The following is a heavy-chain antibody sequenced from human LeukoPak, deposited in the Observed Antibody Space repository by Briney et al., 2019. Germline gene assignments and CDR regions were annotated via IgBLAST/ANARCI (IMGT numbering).Heavy chain of an antibody. CDR1: GFTFSSYA. D-gene: IGHD4-17*01. Sequence: PGGSLRLSCAASGFTFSSYAMSWVRQAPGKGLEWVSAISGSGGSTYYADSVKGRFTISRDNSKNTLYLQMNSLRAEDTAVYYCAEPSDYGDYFDYWGQGTLVTVSS. V-gene: IGHV3-23*01. CDR3: AEPSDYGDYFDY. J-gene: IGHJ4*02. CDR2: ISGSGGST.